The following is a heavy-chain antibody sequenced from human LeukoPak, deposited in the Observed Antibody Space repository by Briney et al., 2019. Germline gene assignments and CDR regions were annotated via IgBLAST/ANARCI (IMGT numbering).Heavy chain of an antibody. Sequence: GESLKISCKSSGYSFSSYWIGWVRQMPGKGLEWMGIISPGDSETRYSPSFQGQVTISVDKSISTAYLQWSSLKASDTAMYYCASLGSGYADFWGQGTLVTVSS. CDR1: GYSFSSYW. CDR2: ISPGDSET. J-gene: IGHJ4*02. D-gene: IGHD3-22*01. CDR3: ASLGSGYADF. V-gene: IGHV5-51*01.